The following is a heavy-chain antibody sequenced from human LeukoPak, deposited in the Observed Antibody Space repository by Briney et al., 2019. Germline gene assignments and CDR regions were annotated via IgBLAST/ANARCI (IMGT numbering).Heavy chain of an antibody. D-gene: IGHD4-23*01. CDR1: GGSINNSSYY. V-gene: IGHV4-39*01. CDR3: ARQSSVLTPRVFDY. CDR2: IYYSGST. J-gene: IGHJ4*02. Sequence: SETLSLTCTVSGGSINNSSYYWGWIRQPPGKGLEWIGSIYYSGSTYYNPSLKSRVTISVDTSKNQFSLKLSSVTAADTAVYYCARQSSVLTPRVFDYWGQGTLVTVSS.